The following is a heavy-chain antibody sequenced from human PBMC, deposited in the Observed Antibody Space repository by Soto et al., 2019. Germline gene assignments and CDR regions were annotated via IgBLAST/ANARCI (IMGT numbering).Heavy chain of an antibody. CDR3: ARTYSSSSNDLFCSGLDV. J-gene: IGHJ6*02. D-gene: IGHD6-6*01. CDR2: ISYDGKNK. CDR1: GFTFSSYA. V-gene: IGHV3-30*04. Sequence: PGGSLRLSCAASGFTFSSYAMHWVRQAPGKGLEWVAIISYDGKNKYYADSVKGRFTISGDDSKKTVYLQMNNLRHEDTAVYSCARTYSSSSNDLFCSGLDVWGRGTTVTVSS.